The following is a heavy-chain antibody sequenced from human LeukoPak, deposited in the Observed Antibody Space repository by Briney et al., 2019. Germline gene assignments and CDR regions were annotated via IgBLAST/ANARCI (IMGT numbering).Heavy chain of an antibody. CDR1: GYTFTTYY. V-gene: IGHV1-2*02. J-gene: IGHJ6*03. Sequence: ASVKVSCKASGYTFTTYYIHWVRQAPGQGLEWMGWINPNSGGTNYAQKFQGRVTMTRDTSISTAYMELSRLRSDDTAVYYCARSTYYYDSSGYYNPYYYYMDVWGKGTTVTISS. CDR2: INPNSGGT. CDR3: ARSTYYYDSSGYYNPYYYYMDV. D-gene: IGHD3-22*01.